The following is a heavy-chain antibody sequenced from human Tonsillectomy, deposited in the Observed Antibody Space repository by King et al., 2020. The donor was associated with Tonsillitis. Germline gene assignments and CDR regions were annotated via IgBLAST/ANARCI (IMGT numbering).Heavy chain of an antibody. CDR1: GFTFSSYT. Sequence: VQLVESGGGLVQPGGSLRLSCSASGFTFSSYTMHWVRQAPGKGLEHVSSISSSGGSTFYADSVKGRFTFSRDNSKNTLYLQMSSLRAEDTAVYYCVKETRDLGYYDSTNSYYFDYWGQGTLVTVSS. CDR3: VKETRDLGYYDSTNSYYFDY. D-gene: IGHD3-22*01. V-gene: IGHV3-64D*06. CDR2: ISSSGGST. J-gene: IGHJ4*02.